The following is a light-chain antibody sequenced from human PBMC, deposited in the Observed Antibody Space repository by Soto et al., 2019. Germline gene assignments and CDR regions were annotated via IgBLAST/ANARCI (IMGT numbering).Light chain of an antibody. CDR3: AAWDDSLNGWV. V-gene: IGLV1-44*01. CDR1: RSNIGSNT. J-gene: IGLJ3*02. Sequence: QSVLTQPPSASGTPGQRVTISCSGSRSNIGSNTVNWYQQLPGTAPKLLIYSNNQRPSGVPDRFSGSKSGTSASLAIRGLQSEDEADYYCAAWDDSLNGWVFGGGTKLTVL. CDR2: SNN.